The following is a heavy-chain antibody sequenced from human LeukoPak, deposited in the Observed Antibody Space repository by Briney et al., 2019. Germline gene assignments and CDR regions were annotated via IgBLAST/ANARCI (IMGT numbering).Heavy chain of an antibody. D-gene: IGHD6-6*01. CDR1: GGSISTYY. CDR2: IHASGPT. V-gene: IGHV4-4*09. CDR3: ARHDAGIAARPFDN. Sequence: SETLSVTCTVSGGSISTYYWSWIRRPPGKGVEWIAYIHASGPTNYNPSLKSRITISVDTSKNQFSLKLSSVTAADTAVYYCARHDAGIAARPFDNWGQGTLVTVSS. J-gene: IGHJ4*02.